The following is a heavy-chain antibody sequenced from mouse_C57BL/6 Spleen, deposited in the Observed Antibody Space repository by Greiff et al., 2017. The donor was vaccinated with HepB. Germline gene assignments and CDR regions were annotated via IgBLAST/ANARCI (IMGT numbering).Heavy chain of an antibody. J-gene: IGHJ1*03. CDR1: GFTFSDYG. Sequence: EVKLEESGGGLVKPGGSLKLSCAASGFTFSDYGMHWVRQAPEKGLEWVAYISSGSSTIYYADTVKGRFTISRDNAENTLFLQMTSLRSEDTAMYYCARVYGSSPYGYFDVWGTGTTVTVSS. V-gene: IGHV5-17*01. CDR3: ARVYGSSPYGYFDV. D-gene: IGHD1-1*01. CDR2: ISSGSSTI.